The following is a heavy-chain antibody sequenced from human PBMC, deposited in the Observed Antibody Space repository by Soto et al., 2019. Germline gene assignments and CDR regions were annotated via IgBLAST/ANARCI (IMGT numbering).Heavy chain of an antibody. D-gene: IGHD2-21*01. CDR2: ISPKGTYR. CDR3: SRGGGGGLFDL. V-gene: IGHV3-11*06. Sequence: QVQLVESGGGLVKPGGSLRLSCATSGFTFSDYYMSWIRQAPGKGLEFVSYISPKGTYRTYADSVKGRFTISRDNAKNSLSLRVTSLRAEDTVVYSCSRGGGGGLFDLWGQGTFVTVSS. J-gene: IGHJ5*02. CDR1: GFTFSDYY.